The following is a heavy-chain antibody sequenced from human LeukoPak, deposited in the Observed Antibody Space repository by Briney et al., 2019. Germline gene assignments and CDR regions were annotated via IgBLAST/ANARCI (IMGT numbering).Heavy chain of an antibody. CDR2: MNPNSGNT. D-gene: IGHD3-3*01. J-gene: IGHJ6*02. CDR3: ARKIGAFGV. Sequence: ASVKVSCKASGYTFTTYDIHWVRQATGQGLEWMGWMNPNSGNTGYAQEFQGRVSMTRDTSISTAYMELSSLTSEDTAVYYCARKIGAFGVWGQGTTVTVSS. V-gene: IGHV1-8*02. CDR1: GYTFTTYD.